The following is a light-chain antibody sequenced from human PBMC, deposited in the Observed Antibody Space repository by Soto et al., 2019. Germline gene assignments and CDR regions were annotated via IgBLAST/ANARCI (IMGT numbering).Light chain of an antibody. CDR2: GAS. CDR1: QSVSSN. Sequence: TQSPATLSVYPGGRATLSCRASQSVSSNLAWYQQKPGQTPRLLVYGASSRATGIPDRFSGSGSGTDFTLTISRLEPEDFAVYYCQQHGTSPITFGQGTRLEI. J-gene: IGKJ5*01. CDR3: QQHGTSPIT. V-gene: IGKV3-20*01.